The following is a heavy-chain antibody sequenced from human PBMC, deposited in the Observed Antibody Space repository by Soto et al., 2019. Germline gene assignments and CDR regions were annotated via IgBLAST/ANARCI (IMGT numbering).Heavy chain of an antibody. Sequence: GGSLRLSCAASGFTFSDHYMDWVRQAPGKGLEWVGRTRNKANSYTIEYAASVKGRFTISRDDSKNSLYLQMNSLKTEDTAVYYCARDHRYCTNGVCHYYYYMDVWGKGTTVTVSS. CDR2: TRNKANSYTI. D-gene: IGHD2-8*01. CDR1: GFTFSDHY. J-gene: IGHJ6*03. CDR3: ARDHRYCTNGVCHYYYYMDV. V-gene: IGHV3-72*01.